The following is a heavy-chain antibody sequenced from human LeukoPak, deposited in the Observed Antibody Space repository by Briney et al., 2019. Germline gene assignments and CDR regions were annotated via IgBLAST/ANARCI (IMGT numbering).Heavy chain of an antibody. CDR3: ARQPSGTTYFDY. D-gene: IGHD1-7*01. V-gene: IGHV1-18*01. J-gene: IGHJ4*02. CDR1: GYTFSSYG. Sequence: ASVKVSCKASGYTFSSYGITWVRQAPGQGLEWMGWISAYNGNIDYAQKFQGRVTMTTDTSTSTAYMELRSLGSDDTAVYFCARQPSGTTYFDYWGQGTLVTVSS. CDR2: ISAYNGNI.